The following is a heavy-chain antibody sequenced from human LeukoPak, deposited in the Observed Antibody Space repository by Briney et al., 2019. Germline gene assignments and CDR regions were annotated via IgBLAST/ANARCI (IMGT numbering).Heavy chain of an antibody. V-gene: IGHV4-30-2*01. D-gene: IGHD2-2*01. Sequence: PSQTLSLTCAVSGGSISSGGYSWSWIRQPPGKGLEWIGYIYHSGSTYYNPSLKSRVTISVDTSKNQFSLKLSSVTAADTAVYYCARVVSGGYCSSTSCWGDAFDIWGQGTMVTVSS. CDR2: IYHSGST. CDR1: GGSISSGGYS. J-gene: IGHJ3*02. CDR3: ARVVSGGYCSSTSCWGDAFDI.